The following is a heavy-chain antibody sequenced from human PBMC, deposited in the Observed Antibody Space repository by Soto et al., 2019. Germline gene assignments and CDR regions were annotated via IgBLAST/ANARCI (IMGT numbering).Heavy chain of an antibody. CDR3: ARDQGGYLAYFDY. D-gene: IGHD2-15*01. CDR1: GFTFSTYS. J-gene: IGHJ4*02. V-gene: IGHV3-48*04. CDR2: ISDAGTTI. Sequence: PGGSLRLSCAASGFTFSTYSMNWVRQARGKGLEWVSYISDAGTTIYHADSVKGRFTISRDNAKNSLYLQMNSLRVEDTAVYYCARDQGGYLAYFDYWGQGTLVTVSS.